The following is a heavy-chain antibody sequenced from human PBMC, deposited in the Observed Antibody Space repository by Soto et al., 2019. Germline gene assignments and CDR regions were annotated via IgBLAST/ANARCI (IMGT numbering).Heavy chain of an antibody. J-gene: IGHJ6*02. CDR3: VTAVRGYNANGDL. D-gene: IGHD5-12*01. Sequence: QPGGSLRLSCVGSGFTFSSYWMGWVRQTPGKGLEWVATIKADGTEKYYVDSVKGRFTFSRDNAKTSVYLEMNSLRAEDTAVYYCVTAVRGYNANGDLWGQGTTVTVS. V-gene: IGHV3-7*03. CDR2: IKADGTEK. CDR1: GFTFSSYW.